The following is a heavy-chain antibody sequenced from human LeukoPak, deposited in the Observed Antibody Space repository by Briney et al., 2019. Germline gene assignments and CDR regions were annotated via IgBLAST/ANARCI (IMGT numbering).Heavy chain of an antibody. D-gene: IGHD2-15*01. J-gene: IGHJ4*02. CDR3: ARTYCSGGSCHFDY. CDR1: GGSISSSSYY. V-gene: IGHV4-39*01. Sequence: SETLSLTCSVSGGSISSSSYYWGWIRQPPGKGLEWIGSFYYSGNTYYNPSLKSRVTISVDTSKNQFSLKLSSVTAADTAVYYCARTYCSGGSCHFDYWGQGTLVTVSS. CDR2: FYYSGNT.